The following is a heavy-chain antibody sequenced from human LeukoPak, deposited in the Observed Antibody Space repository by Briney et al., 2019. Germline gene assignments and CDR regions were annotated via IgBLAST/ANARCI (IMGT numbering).Heavy chain of an antibody. D-gene: IGHD2-21*01. CDR3: ARWDELDWAFGT. V-gene: IGHV4-59*08. CDR1: GASITTYS. Sequence: SETLSLTCSVSGASITTYSWNWLRQSPGKGLEWIGYFSLGETTSYTSSLKSRVTISRDTSKNQVSLKLTSVIAADTAVYYCARWDELDWAFGTWGPGTLVTVSS. J-gene: IGHJ5*02. CDR2: FSLGETT.